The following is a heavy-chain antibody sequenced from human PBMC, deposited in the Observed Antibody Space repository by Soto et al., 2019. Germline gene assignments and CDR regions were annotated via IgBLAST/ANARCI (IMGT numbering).Heavy chain of an antibody. CDR2: IYPGDSDT. CDR3: AKTDGYEVEY. CDR1: GYSFVSYW. D-gene: IGHD5-18*01. Sequence: GESLKISCKGSGYSFVSYWIAWVRQVPGKGLEWMGNIYPGDSDTTYSPSIQGQVTISADKSSTTVYLQWNTLKASDTAMYYCAKTDGYEVEYWGQGTQVTVSS. J-gene: IGHJ4*02. V-gene: IGHV5-51*01.